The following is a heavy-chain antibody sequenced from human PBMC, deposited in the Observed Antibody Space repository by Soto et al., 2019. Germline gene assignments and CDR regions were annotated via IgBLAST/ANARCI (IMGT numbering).Heavy chain of an antibody. CDR2: IYYSGST. V-gene: IGHV4-31*03. Sequence: QVQLQESGPGLVKPSQTLSLTCTVSGGSISSGGYYWSWIRQHPGKGLEWSGYIYYSGSTHYNPSRKSRVTISVDTSKNQFSLKLSSVTAADTAVYYCARSGYSYGPYPLLYWGQGTLVTVSS. CDR1: GGSISSGGYY. J-gene: IGHJ4*02. CDR3: ARSGYSYGPYPLLY. D-gene: IGHD5-18*01.